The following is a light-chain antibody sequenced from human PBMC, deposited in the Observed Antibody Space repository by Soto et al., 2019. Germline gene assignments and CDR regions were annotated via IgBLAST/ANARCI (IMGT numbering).Light chain of an antibody. J-gene: IGLJ2*01. CDR3: CSYADNFFVV. CDR2: DVS. Sequence: QSVLTQPRSVSGSPGQSVTISCTGTRSDVGGYNYVSWYQQHPGKAPKVIIYDVSKRPSGVPDRFSGSKSGNTASLTISGLQAEDEADYYCCSYADNFFVVFGGGTQLTVL. V-gene: IGLV2-11*01. CDR1: RSDVGGYNY.